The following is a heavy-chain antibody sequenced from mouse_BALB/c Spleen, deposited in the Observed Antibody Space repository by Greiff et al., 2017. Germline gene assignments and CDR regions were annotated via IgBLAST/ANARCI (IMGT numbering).Heavy chain of an antibody. Sequence: QVQLQQSGAELVRPGVSVKISCKGSGYTFTDYAMHWVKQSHAKSLEWIGVISTYYGDASYNQKFKGKATMTVDKSSSTAYMELARLTSEDSAIYYCARSGYYGYNAMDYWGQGTSVTVSS. CDR2: ISTYYGDA. CDR3: ARSGYYGYNAMDY. CDR1: GYTFTDYA. J-gene: IGHJ4*01. D-gene: IGHD1-2*01. V-gene: IGHV1S137*01.